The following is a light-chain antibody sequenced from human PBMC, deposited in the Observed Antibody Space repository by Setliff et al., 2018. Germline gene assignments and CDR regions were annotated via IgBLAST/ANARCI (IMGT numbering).Light chain of an antibody. V-gene: IGLV2-8*01. J-gene: IGLJ1*01. CDR1: SSDIGGYDY. CDR3: SSYAGGSNFV. CDR2: EVT. Sequence: QSALTQPAAVPGSPGQSITISCTGSSSDIGGYDYVSWYQQQPGKAPKLVIYEVTKRPSGVSGRFSGSKSGNTASLTVSGLQAEDEADYYCSSYAGGSNFVFGTGTKVTVL.